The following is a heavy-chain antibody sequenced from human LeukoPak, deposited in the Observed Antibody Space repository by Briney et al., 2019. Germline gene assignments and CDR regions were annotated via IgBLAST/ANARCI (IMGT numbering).Heavy chain of an antibody. Sequence: SETLSLTCTVSGGXINNYYWSWIRQPPGKGLEWIGYIHYRGSTNYNPSLKSRVTISVDTSKNQFSLKLSSVTAADTAVYYCAREMYDTSGYFDYWGQGTLVTVSS. V-gene: IGHV4-59*01. CDR1: GGXINNYY. D-gene: IGHD3-22*01. CDR3: AREMYDTSGYFDY. CDR2: IHYRGST. J-gene: IGHJ4*02.